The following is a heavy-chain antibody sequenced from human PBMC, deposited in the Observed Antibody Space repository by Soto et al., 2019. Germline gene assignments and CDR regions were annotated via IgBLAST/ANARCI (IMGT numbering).Heavy chain of an antibody. V-gene: IGHV1-3*01. CDR3: ARDTGDGTFDF. Sequence: GASVKVSCKASGYSFRSCAMHWVRQAPGQRLEWMGWINAGYGNTKSSQKFQDRVTISRDTFASTAYMELTSLRSEDTAVYYCARDTGDGTFDFWGQGTLVTVSS. D-gene: IGHD7-27*01. CDR1: GYSFRSCA. J-gene: IGHJ4*02. CDR2: INAGYGNT.